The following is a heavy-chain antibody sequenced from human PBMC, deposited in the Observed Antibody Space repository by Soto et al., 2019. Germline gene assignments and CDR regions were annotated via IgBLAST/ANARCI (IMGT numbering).Heavy chain of an antibody. Sequence: SDTLSLTCTVSGGSISNLYWSWIRQPPGKGLEWIGYIYYSGSTNYNPSLKSRVTISVDTSKNQFSLKLSSVTAADTAVYYCARGDLGYCSGGSCYWFDPWGQGTLVTV. V-gene: IGHV4-59*11. J-gene: IGHJ5*02. D-gene: IGHD2-15*01. CDR3: ARGDLGYCSGGSCYWFDP. CDR2: IYYSGST. CDR1: GGSISNLY.